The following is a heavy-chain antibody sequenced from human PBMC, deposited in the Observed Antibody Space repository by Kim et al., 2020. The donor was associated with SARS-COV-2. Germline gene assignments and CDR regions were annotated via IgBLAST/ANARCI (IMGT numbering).Heavy chain of an antibody. CDR1: GYTFTDYA. CDR2: INAGNGNT. D-gene: IGHD3-22*01. CDR3: ARVAIVVVADAFDI. Sequence: ASVKVSCKASGYTFTDYAIHWVRQAPGQRLEWMGWINAGNGNTKYSQNFQGRVTITRDTSASTAYMELSSLRSEDTAVYYCARVAIVVVADAFDIWGQGTMVTVSS. V-gene: IGHV1-3*01. J-gene: IGHJ3*02.